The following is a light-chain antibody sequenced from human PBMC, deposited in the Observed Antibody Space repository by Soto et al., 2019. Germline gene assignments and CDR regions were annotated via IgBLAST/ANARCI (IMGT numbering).Light chain of an antibody. V-gene: IGKV1-5*03. CDR2: KAS. CDR1: QTISSW. Sequence: IQMTQSPSTLSASVGDRVTITCRASQTISSWLAWYQQKPGKAPKLLIYKASTLKSGVPSRFSGSGSGTEFTLTISSLKNDDFATYYCQHYNSYSEAFGQGTKVDIK. J-gene: IGKJ1*01. CDR3: QHYNSYSEA.